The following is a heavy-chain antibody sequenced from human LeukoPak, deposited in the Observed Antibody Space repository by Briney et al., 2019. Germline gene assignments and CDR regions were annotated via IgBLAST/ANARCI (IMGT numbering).Heavy chain of an antibody. V-gene: IGHV4-31*03. J-gene: IGHJ5*02. CDR1: GGSISSGGYY. CDR2: IYYSGST. D-gene: IGHD3-10*01. Sequence: SETLSLTCTVSGGSISSGGYYWSWIRQHPGKGLEWIGYIYYSGSTYYNPSLKSRVTISVDTSKNQFSLKLSSVTAADTAVYYCARARGVRGVIRTSADPWGQGTLVTVS. CDR3: ARARGVRGVIRTSADP.